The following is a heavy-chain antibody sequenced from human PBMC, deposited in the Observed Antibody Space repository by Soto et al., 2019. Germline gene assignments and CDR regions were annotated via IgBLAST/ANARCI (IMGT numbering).Heavy chain of an antibody. J-gene: IGHJ3*02. V-gene: IGHV1-24*01. CDR3: ATILVENYGVLSEPNGI. CDR1: GYTLTELS. D-gene: IGHD3-3*01. Sequence: GASVKVSCKVSGYTLTELSMHWVRQAPGKGLEWMGGFDPEDGETIYAQKFQGRVTMTEDTSTDTAYMELSSLRSEDTAVYYCATILVENYGVLSEPNGIWSQGTMVTVSS. CDR2: FDPEDGET.